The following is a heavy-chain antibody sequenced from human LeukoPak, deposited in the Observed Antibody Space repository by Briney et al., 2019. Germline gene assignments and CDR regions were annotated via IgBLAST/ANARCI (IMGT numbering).Heavy chain of an antibody. CDR1: GFTFSSYA. V-gene: IGHV3-23*01. CDR3: AKDPVDTAMGIDDY. D-gene: IGHD5-18*01. Sequence: GGSLRLSCAASGFTFSSYAMSWVRQAPGKGLECISGFSGSGGSTYYADSVKGRFTISRDNSKNTLYLQMNSLRAEDTAVYYCAKDPVDTAMGIDDYWGQGTLVTVSS. CDR2: FSGSGGST. J-gene: IGHJ4*02.